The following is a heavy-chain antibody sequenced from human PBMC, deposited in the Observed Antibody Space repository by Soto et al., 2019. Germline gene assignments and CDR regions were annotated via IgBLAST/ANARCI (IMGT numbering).Heavy chain of an antibody. CDR1: GGTFSSYT. D-gene: IGHD2-2*01. CDR2: IIPILGIA. Sequence: QVQLVQSGAEVKKPGSSVKVSCKASGGTFSSYTISWVRQAPGQGLEWMGRIIPILGIANYAQKFQGRVTITADKSTSTAYVELSSLRSEDTAVYYCASHYCSSTSCRDWFDPWGQGTLVTVSS. V-gene: IGHV1-69*02. CDR3: ASHYCSSTSCRDWFDP. J-gene: IGHJ5*02.